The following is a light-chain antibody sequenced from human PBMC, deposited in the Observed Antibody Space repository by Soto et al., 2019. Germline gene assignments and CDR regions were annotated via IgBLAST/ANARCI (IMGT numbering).Light chain of an antibody. Sequence: QSVLTQPASVSGSPGQSITISCSGTSSDVGGYNYVSWFQQYPGKAPKLLIYDVTHRPSGVSHRFSGSKSGNTASLTISGLQAEDEADYHCSSYTSSTLVVFGGGTQLTVL. V-gene: IGLV2-14*01. J-gene: IGLJ2*01. CDR1: SSDVGGYNY. CDR3: SSYTSSTLVV. CDR2: DVT.